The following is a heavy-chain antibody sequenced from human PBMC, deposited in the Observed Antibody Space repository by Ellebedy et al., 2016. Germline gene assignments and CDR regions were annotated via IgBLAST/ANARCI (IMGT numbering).Heavy chain of an antibody. Sequence: GGSLRLSXKGSGYSFTSYWIGWVRQLPGKGLEWMGIIYPGDSDTRYSPSFQGQVTISADKSISTAYLQWSSLKASDTAMYYCARRVMTGDIVVVTGPPDYWGQGTLVTVSS. CDR2: IYPGDSDT. D-gene: IGHD2-21*02. CDR1: GYSFTSYW. J-gene: IGHJ4*02. CDR3: ARRVMTGDIVVVTGPPDY. V-gene: IGHV5-51*01.